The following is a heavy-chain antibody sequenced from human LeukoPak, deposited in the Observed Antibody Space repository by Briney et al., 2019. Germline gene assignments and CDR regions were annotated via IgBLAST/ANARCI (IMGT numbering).Heavy chain of an antibody. J-gene: IGHJ6*02. CDR3: ARESYYYDSSGYRPYYYYGMDV. CDR1: GGSISGYY. D-gene: IGHD3-22*01. V-gene: IGHV4-59*01. Sequence: SETLSLTCTVSGGSISGYYWSWIRQPPGKGLEWIWDIYYSGSTNYNHSLKSRVPISVDTSKNQFSLKLSSVTAADTAVYYCARESYYYDSSGYRPYYYYGMDVWGQGTTVTVSS. CDR2: IYYSGST.